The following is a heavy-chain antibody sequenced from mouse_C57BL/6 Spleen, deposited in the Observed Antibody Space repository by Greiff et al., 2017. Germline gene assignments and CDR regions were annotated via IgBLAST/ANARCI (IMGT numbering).Heavy chain of an antibody. D-gene: IGHD1-1*01. CDR1: GFTFSDYY. J-gene: IGHJ2*01. V-gene: IGHV5-16*01. CDR3: ARAPFITTVVPLFDY. Sequence: EVQLVESEGGLVQPGSSMKLSCTASGFTFSDYYMAWVRQVPEKGLEWVANINYDGSSTYYLDSLKSRFIISRDNAKNILYLQMSSLKSEDTATYYCARAPFITTVVPLFDYWGQGTTLTVSS. CDR2: INYDGSST.